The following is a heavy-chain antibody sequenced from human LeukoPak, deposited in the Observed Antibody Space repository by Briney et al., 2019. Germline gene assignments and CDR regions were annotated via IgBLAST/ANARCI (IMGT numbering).Heavy chain of an antibody. Sequence: SETLSLTCTVSGGSFSSYYWSWIRQPAGKGPEWIGRIYASGSTNYNPSLKSRVTMSVETSKNQFSLKLSSVTAADTAVYYCARGDRLVAGAWGWFDPWGQGILVTVSS. CDR3: ARGDRLVAGAWGWFDP. CDR1: GGSFSSYY. CDR2: IYASGST. D-gene: IGHD6-19*01. J-gene: IGHJ5*02. V-gene: IGHV4-4*07.